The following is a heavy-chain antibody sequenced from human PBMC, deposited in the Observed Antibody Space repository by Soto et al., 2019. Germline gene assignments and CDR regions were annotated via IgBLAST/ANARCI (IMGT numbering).Heavy chain of an antibody. CDR1: GGSISSSSYY. J-gene: IGHJ6*02. D-gene: IGHD1-1*01. Sequence: SETLSLTCTVSGGSISSSSYYWGWIRQPPGKGLEWIGRINYSGSTYYNPSLKSRVTISVDTSKNQFSLKLSSVTAADTAVYYCARIPRGRWNYYYYGMDVWGQGTTVTVSS. CDR3: ARIPRGRWNYYYYGMDV. V-gene: IGHV4-39*01. CDR2: INYSGST.